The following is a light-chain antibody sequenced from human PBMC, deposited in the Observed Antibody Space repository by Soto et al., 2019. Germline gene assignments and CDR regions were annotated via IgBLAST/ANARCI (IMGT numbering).Light chain of an antibody. V-gene: IGKV1-6*01. CDR1: QAIRTE. Sequence: AIQMTQSPSSLSASVGDRVIITCRASQAIRTELGWYQQRPGKAPKLLIYGTSTLQTGVPSRFSGSGSGTDFTLTINGLQPEDFATYYCLQDYSYPRTFGQRTKV. CDR2: GTS. CDR3: LQDYSYPRT. J-gene: IGKJ1*01.